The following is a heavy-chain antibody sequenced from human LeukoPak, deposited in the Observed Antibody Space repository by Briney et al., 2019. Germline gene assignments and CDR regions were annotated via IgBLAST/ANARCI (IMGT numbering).Heavy chain of an antibody. D-gene: IGHD3-22*01. CDR1: GFTFSSYS. J-gene: IGHJ3*02. CDR3: ARGGHYYDSSGYPNDAFDI. CDR2: ISSSSSTI. V-gene: IGHV3-48*04. Sequence: GGSLRLSCAASGFTFSSYSMNWVRQAPGKGLEWVSYISSSSSTIYYADSVKDRFTISRDNAKNSLYLQMNSLRAEDTAVYYCARGGHYYDSSGYPNDAFDIWGQGTMVTVSS.